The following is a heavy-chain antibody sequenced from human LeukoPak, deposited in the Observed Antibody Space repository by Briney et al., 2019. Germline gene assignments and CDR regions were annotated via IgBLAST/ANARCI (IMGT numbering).Heavy chain of an antibody. CDR3: ARESLGASRFAS. Sequence: GGSLRLSCAASGCTVSGNYLSWVRQAPGKGLEWVSAIYSGGSTYYADSVKGRFTISRDNSRNTPYLQMNSLRAGDTALYSCARESLGASRFASWGQGTLVTVSS. V-gene: IGHV3-53*01. CDR1: GCTVSGNY. J-gene: IGHJ4*02. CDR2: IYSGGST. D-gene: IGHD1-26*01.